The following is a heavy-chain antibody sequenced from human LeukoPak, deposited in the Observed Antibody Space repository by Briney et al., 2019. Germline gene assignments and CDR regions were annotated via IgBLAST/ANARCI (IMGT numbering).Heavy chain of an antibody. CDR3: ARDNSVGDTAWWFDP. J-gene: IGHJ5*02. Sequence: SVKVSCKASGYTFTSYYMHWVRQAPGQGLEWMGLINPSGSSTSYAQKFQGRLSLTRDMSTSTDYMELSSLRSEDTAVYYCARDNSVGDTAWWFDPWGQGTLVTVSS. V-gene: IGHV1-46*01. CDR1: GYTFTSYY. CDR2: INPSGSST. D-gene: IGHD1-26*01.